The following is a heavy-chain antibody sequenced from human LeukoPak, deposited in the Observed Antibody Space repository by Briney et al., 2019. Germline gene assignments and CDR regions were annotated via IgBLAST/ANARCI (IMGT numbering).Heavy chain of an antibody. CDR2: MGGTDGRT. Sequence: PGGSLRLSCAASGFTFSAYNLNWVRQARGKGLEWIAAMGGTDGRTYYADFVKGRFTISRDNSRNTLYLQMNSLRAEDTAVYYCAKDGSYYFDYWGQGTLVTVSS. J-gene: IGHJ4*02. V-gene: IGHV3-23*01. CDR1: GFTFSAYN. CDR3: AKDGSYYFDY.